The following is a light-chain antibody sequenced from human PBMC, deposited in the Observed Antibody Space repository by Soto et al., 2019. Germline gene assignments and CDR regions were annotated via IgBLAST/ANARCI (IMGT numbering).Light chain of an antibody. CDR3: ISYISRPSYV. Sequence: QSALTQPASVSGSPGQSITISCTGTGSDIGGYNYVSWYQQHPGKAPKLIIYDVSNRPSGVSNRFSGSKSGNTASLTISGLQAEDEADYYCISYISRPSYVFGTGTKLTVL. J-gene: IGLJ1*01. V-gene: IGLV2-14*01. CDR1: GSDIGGYNY. CDR2: DVS.